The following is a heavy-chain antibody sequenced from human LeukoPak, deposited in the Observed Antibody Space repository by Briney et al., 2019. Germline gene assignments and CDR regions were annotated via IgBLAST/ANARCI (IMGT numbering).Heavy chain of an antibody. D-gene: IGHD1-26*01. CDR2: ISSSSSYI. CDR3: ARGEWELLIDY. CDR1: GFTVSSNY. V-gene: IGHV3-21*01. J-gene: IGHJ4*02. Sequence: GGSLRLSCAASGFTVSSNYMSWVRQAPGKGLEWFSSISSSSSYIYYADSVKGRFTISRDNAKNSLYLQMNSLRAEDTAVYYCARGEWELLIDYWGQGTLVTVSS.